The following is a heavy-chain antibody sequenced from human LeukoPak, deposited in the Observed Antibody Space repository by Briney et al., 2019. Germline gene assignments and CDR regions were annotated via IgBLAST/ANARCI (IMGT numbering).Heavy chain of an antibody. CDR2: ISYDGSNK. J-gene: IGHJ4*02. Sequence: GGSLRLSCAASGFTFSSYGMHWVRQAPGKGLEWVAVISYDGSNKYYADSVKGRFTISRDSSMNTLFLQMNRLRPEDAAVYYCAKAPVTTCRGAYCYPFDYWGQGTLVTVSS. D-gene: IGHD2-21*01. V-gene: IGHV3-30*18. CDR1: GFTFSSYG. CDR3: AKAPVTTCRGAYCYPFDY.